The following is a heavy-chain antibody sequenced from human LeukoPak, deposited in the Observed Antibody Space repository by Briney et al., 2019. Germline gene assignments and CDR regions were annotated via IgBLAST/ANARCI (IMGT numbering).Heavy chain of an antibody. Sequence: GGSLSLSCVVSGFTFSSYWMSWVRQAPGKGLEWVANIKQDGSEKYYVDSVRGRFTISRDNAKNSLYLQMNSLRAEDTAVYYCARDFRVGSGNYYVLADSWGQGTLVTVSS. CDR2: IKQDGSEK. V-gene: IGHV3-7*01. CDR3: ARDFRVGSGNYYVLADS. J-gene: IGHJ4*02. D-gene: IGHD3-10*01. CDR1: GFTFSSYW.